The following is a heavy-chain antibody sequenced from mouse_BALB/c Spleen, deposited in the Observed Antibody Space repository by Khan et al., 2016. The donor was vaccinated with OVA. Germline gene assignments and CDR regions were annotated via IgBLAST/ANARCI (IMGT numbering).Heavy chain of an antibody. J-gene: IGHJ4*01. V-gene: IGHV3-2*02. CDR2: ISSSGST. CDR1: GYSITSDYA. Sequence: VQLKESGPGLVKPSQSLSLTCPVTGYSITSDYAWNWIRQFPGNKLEWMGYISSSGSTNYNPALKSRISIPRDTSKNQFFLQLNSVTTEDTATYYCARDGSRYNYAMDYWGQGTSGTVSS. CDR3: ARDGSRYNYAMDY. D-gene: IGHD2-3*01.